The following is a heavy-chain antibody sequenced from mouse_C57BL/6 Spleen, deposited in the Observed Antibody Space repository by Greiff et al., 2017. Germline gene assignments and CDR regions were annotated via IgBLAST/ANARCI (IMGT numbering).Heavy chain of an antibody. CDR3: ARGDSSGPYYYAMDY. CDR2: INPNNGGT. CDR1: GYTFTDYY. Sequence: VQLQQSGPELVKPGASVKISCKASGYTFTDYYMNWVKQSHGKSLEWIGDINPNNGGTSYNQKFKGKATLTVDKSSSTAYMELRSLTSEDSAVYYCARGDSSGPYYYAMDYWGQGTSVTVSS. J-gene: IGHJ4*01. D-gene: IGHD3-2*02. V-gene: IGHV1-26*01.